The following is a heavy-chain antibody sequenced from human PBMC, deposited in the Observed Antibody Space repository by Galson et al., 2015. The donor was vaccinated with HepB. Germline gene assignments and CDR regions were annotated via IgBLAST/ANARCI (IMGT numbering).Heavy chain of an antibody. Sequence: SVKVSCKASGYTFTSYDINWVRQAPGQGLEWVGWMNPKSGDTGYAQKFQGRVTMTRDTSISTAYMELSSLISEDTAVYYCARNLAYTGSFDPWGQGTVVTVSS. CDR1: GYTFTSYD. D-gene: IGHD2-2*02. CDR2: MNPKSGDT. J-gene: IGHJ5*02. CDR3: ARNLAYTGSFDP. V-gene: IGHV1-8*02.